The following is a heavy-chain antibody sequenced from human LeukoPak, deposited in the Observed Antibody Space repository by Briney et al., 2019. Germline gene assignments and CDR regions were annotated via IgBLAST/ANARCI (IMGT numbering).Heavy chain of an antibody. CDR1: GFTLSIYE. CDR2: INPYGTTK. V-gene: IGHV3-48*03. CDR3: VGDNTGRLFDF. J-gene: IGHJ5*01. D-gene: IGHD1-26*01. Sequence: PGGSLRLSCAASGFTLSIYEMNWVRQAPGKGLEWVSSINPYGTTKYYADSVKGRFPISRDDATDSPYLHRNSLRAEDTAIYYCVGDNTGRLFDFWGQGALVAVSS.